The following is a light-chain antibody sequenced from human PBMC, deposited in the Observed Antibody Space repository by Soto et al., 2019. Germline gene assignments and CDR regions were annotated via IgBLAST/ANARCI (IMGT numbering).Light chain of an antibody. Sequence: SALTQPPSASGSPGQSVTISCTGTSSDVGGYNSVSWYQQHPGKAPKLMIYEVNKRPSGVPDRFSGSKSGNTASLTVSGXXXXXXXXXYCSSYGGSNNLVFGGGTKLTV. CDR2: EVN. V-gene: IGLV2-8*01. CDR1: SSDVGGYNS. J-gene: IGLJ2*01. CDR3: SSYGGSNNLV.